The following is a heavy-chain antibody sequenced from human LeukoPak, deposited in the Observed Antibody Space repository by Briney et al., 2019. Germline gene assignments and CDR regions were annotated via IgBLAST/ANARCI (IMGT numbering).Heavy chain of an antibody. CDR1: GFTFSSYA. Sequence: GGSLRLSCAASGFTFSSYAMSWVRQAPGKGLEWVSAISGSGGSKYYADSVKGRFTISRDNSKNTLYLKMNSLRAEDTAVYYCAKGLMSGYYDILTGLAWGQGTLVTVSS. CDR3: AKGLMSGYYDILTGLA. J-gene: IGHJ5*02. V-gene: IGHV3-23*01. CDR2: ISGSGGSK. D-gene: IGHD3-9*01.